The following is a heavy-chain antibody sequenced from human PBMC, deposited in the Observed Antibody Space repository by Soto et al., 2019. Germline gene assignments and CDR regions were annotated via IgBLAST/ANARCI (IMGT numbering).Heavy chain of an antibody. CDR3: ARGPIRGVTPYFDY. CDR1: GFTFSSYS. V-gene: IGHV3-21*01. D-gene: IGHD3-10*01. Sequence: GGSLRLSCAASGFTFSSYSMNWVRQAPGKGLEWVSSISSSSSYIYYADSVKGRFTISRDNAKNSLYLQMNSLRAEDTAVYYCARGPIRGVTPYFDYWGQGTLVTVSS. CDR2: ISSSSSYI. J-gene: IGHJ4*02.